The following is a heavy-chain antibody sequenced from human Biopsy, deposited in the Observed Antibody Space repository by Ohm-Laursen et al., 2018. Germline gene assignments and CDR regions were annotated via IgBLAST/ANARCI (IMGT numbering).Heavy chain of an antibody. Sequence: ASVKASCKGSGYIFTSFGVSWVRQAPGHGLEWMGWVSTYNGNTEYEQKFQGRVTMTTDTSANTAYMELRSLRSADTAVYFCARVREGGLLDYWGQGILVTVSS. CDR2: VSTYNGNT. CDR1: GYIFTSFG. D-gene: IGHD3-16*01. V-gene: IGHV1-18*01. J-gene: IGHJ4*02. CDR3: ARVREGGLLDY.